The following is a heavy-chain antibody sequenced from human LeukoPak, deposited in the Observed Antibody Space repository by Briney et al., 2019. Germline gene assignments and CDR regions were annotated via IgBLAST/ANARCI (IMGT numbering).Heavy chain of an antibody. CDR3: ARQSRYYDSSGYYYFDY. Sequence: PSETLSLTCTVSGRSISSYYWSWIRQPPGKGLEWIGYIYYSGSTNYNPSLKSRVTISVDTSKNQFSLKLSSVTAADTAVYYCARQSRYYDSSGYYYFDYWGQGTLVTVSS. CDR1: GRSISSYY. J-gene: IGHJ4*02. V-gene: IGHV4-59*01. D-gene: IGHD3-22*01. CDR2: IYYSGST.